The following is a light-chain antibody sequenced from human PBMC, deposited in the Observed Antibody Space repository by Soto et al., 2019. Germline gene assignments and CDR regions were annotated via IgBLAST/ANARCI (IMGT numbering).Light chain of an antibody. V-gene: IGKV3-11*01. Sequence: EIVLTQSPATLSLSLGERATLSCRASQNINTYLVWYQQIPGQAPRLLIYDASKRAAGIPDRFSGSGSGTDFTLTISSLAPEDFALYYCQQRNSWPRAFGGVTTVEIK. CDR3: QQRNSWPRA. J-gene: IGKJ4*01. CDR2: DAS. CDR1: QNINTY.